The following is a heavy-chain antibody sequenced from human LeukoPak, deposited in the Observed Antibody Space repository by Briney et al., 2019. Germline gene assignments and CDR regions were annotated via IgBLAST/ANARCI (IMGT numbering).Heavy chain of an antibody. CDR3: ARDGPNVDTAMVDAFDI. CDR1: GGSISSYY. CDR2: IYYSGST. J-gene: IGHJ3*02. V-gene: IGHV4-59*01. D-gene: IGHD5-18*01. Sequence: SETLSLTCTVSGGSISSYYWSWIRQPPGKGLEWIGYIYYSGSTNYNPSLKSRVTISVDTSKNQFSLKLSSMTAADTAVYYCARDGPNVDTAMVDAFDIWGQGTMVTVSS.